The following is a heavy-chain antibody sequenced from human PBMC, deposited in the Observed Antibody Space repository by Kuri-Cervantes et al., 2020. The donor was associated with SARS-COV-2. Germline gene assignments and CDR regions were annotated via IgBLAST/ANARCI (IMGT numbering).Heavy chain of an antibody. CDR2: ISYDGSNK. CDR1: GFTFSSYA. V-gene: IGHV3-30-3*01. J-gene: IGHJ6*03. CDR3: ASLLSRGGAHLYFFYMDA. D-gene: IGHD3-16*01. Sequence: GESLKISCAASGFTFSSYAMHWVRQAPGKRLEWVAVISYDGSNKYYADSVKGRFTISRDNSKNTLYLQMNSLRAEDTAVYYCASLLSRGGAHLYFFYMDAWGKGTSVTVSS.